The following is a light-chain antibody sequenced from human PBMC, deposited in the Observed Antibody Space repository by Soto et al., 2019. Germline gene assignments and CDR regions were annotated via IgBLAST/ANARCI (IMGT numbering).Light chain of an antibody. J-gene: IGKJ1*01. CDR3: QQYNSYSMT. CDR2: KAS. Sequence: DIQLTQSPSTLSASVGDRVTITCRASQSFSSWLAWYQHKPGKAPKLLIYKASSLESGVPSRFSGSGSGTEFTLTISSLQPDDFATYYCQQYNSYSMTFGQGTKVVIE. CDR1: QSFSSW. V-gene: IGKV1-5*03.